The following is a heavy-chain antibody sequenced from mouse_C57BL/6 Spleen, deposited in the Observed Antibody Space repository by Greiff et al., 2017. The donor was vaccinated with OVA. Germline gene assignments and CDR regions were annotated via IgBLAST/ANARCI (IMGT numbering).Heavy chain of an antibody. J-gene: IGHJ1*03. CDR2: IDPENGDT. Sequence: EVMLVESGAELVRPGASVKLSCTASGFNIKDDYMHWVKQRPEQGLEWIGWIDPENGDTEYASKFQGKATITADTSSNTAYLQLSSLTSEDTAVYYCTKRYYGSSWYFDVWGTGTTVTVSS. D-gene: IGHD1-1*01. CDR3: TKRYYGSSWYFDV. V-gene: IGHV14-4*01. CDR1: GFNIKDDY.